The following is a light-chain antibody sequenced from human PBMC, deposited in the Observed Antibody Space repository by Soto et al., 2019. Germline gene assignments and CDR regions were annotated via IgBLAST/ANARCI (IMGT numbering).Light chain of an antibody. Sequence: QSVLTQPRSVSGSPGQSVTISCTGTSSDVGGYNYVSWYQQHPGKAPKLMIYDVSKRPSGVPDRFSGSKSGNTASLTISGLQAEDEADYYCCSYAGSYTDVFGTATKVTVL. J-gene: IGLJ1*01. CDR2: DVS. CDR1: SSDVGGYNY. CDR3: CSYAGSYTDV. V-gene: IGLV2-11*01.